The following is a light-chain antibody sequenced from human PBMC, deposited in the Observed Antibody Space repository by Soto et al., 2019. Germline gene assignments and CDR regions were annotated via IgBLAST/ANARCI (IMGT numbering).Light chain of an antibody. V-gene: IGKV3-20*01. CDR3: QQYGGSPPLT. Sequence: EIVLTQSPGTLSLSPGERATLSCRASQSVSSSYLAWYQQKPGQAPRLLIYGASNRATGIPDRFSGSGSGTDFTLTISRREPEDSAVYYCQQYGGSPPLTFGGGTKVEIK. CDR2: GAS. J-gene: IGKJ4*01. CDR1: QSVSSSY.